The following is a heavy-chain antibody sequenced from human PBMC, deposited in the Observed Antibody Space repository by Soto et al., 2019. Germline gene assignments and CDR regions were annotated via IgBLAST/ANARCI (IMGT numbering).Heavy chain of an antibody. CDR2: MNPNGGDT. CDR1: GYSFTSYD. D-gene: IGHD4-4*01. V-gene: IGHV1-8*01. J-gene: IGHJ6*02. CDR3: ARALNTGMGPRFYYFGMDV. Sequence: QLVQSGAELKKPGASVKVSCKASGYSFTSYDINWVRQAPGQGLEWVGWMNPNGGDTGFAQKFQGIVTLTRNTSRSTAYMELSSLRSEDTAVYYCARALNTGMGPRFYYFGMDVWGQGTTVTVSS.